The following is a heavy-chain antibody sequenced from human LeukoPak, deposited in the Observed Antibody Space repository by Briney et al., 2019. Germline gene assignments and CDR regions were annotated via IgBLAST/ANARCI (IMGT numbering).Heavy chain of an antibody. J-gene: IGHJ4*02. CDR3: AGVSGRYGRIDY. V-gene: IGHV1-2*06. CDR1: GYTFTGYY. CDR2: INPNSGGT. Sequence: ASVKVSCKASGYTFTGYYMHWVRQAPGQGLEWMGRINPNSGGTNYAQKFQGRVTMTRDTSISTAYMELSRLRSDDTAVYYCAGVSGRYGRIDYWGQGTLVTVSS. D-gene: IGHD6-19*01.